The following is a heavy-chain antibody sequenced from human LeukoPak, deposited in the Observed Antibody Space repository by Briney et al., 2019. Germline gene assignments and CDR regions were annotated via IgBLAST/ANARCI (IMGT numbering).Heavy chain of an antibody. CDR2: INRDGSKT. CDR1: GFTFRSNW. V-gene: IGHV3-74*01. J-gene: IGHJ6*02. CDR3: ARDMAYGMDV. D-gene: IGHD3-10*01. Sequence: GGSLRLSCAASGFTFRSNWMHWVRQAPEKGLIWVSHINRDGSKTTYADSVKGRFTISRDNGKNTVYLQMNSLRDEDTAVYYCARDMAYGMDVWGQGTTVTVSS.